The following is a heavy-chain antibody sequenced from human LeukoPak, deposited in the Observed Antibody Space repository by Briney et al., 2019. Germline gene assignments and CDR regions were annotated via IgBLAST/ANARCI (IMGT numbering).Heavy chain of an antibody. V-gene: IGHV3-49*03. CDR1: GFTFGDYA. Sequence: PGGSLRLPCTASGFTFGDYAMSWIRQAPGKGLEWVGFIRSKPYGGTTEHAAPVKGRFNISRDDSKSVAYLQMNSLKTEDTAVYYCTRVGNSGWYSSNYWGQGTLVTVSS. J-gene: IGHJ4*02. D-gene: IGHD6-19*01. CDR2: IRSKPYGGTT. CDR3: TRVGNSGWYSSNY.